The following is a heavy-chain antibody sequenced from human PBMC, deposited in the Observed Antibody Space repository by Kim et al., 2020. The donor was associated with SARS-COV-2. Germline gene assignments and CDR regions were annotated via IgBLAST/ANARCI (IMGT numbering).Heavy chain of an antibody. Sequence: RKSRVTISVDTSKNQFSRKLSSVTAADTAVYYCARQLRVYSSSSKAWFDPWGQGTLVTVSS. V-gene: IGHV4-59*08. D-gene: IGHD6-6*01. CDR3: ARQLRVYSSSSKAWFDP. J-gene: IGHJ5*02.